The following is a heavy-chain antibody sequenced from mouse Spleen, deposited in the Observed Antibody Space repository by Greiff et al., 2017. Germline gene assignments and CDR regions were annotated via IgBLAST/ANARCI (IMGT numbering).Heavy chain of an antibody. Sequence: VQRVESGAELVRPGASVTLSCKASGYTFTDYEMHWVKQTPVHGLEWIGAIDPETGGTAYNQKFKGKAILTADKSSSTAYMELRSLTSEDSAVYYCTRRKITTVVAYYFDYWGQGTTLTVSS. CDR3: TRRKITTVVAYYFDY. D-gene: IGHD1-1*01. CDR2: IDPETGGT. V-gene: IGHV1-15*01. J-gene: IGHJ2*01. CDR1: GYTFTDYE.